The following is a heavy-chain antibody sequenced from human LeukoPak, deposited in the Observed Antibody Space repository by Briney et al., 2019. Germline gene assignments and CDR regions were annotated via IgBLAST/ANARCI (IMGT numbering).Heavy chain of an antibody. J-gene: IGHJ6*03. CDR1: GGSISSYY. D-gene: IGHD2-15*01. CDR2: IYYSGST. Sequence: SETLSLTCTVSGGSISSYYWSWIRQPPGKGLEWNGYIYYSGSTNYNPSLTSRVTISVDTSKNLFSLKLSSVTAADTAVYYCARAPDCSGGSCYSYYYYYMDVWGKGTTVTVSS. CDR3: ARAPDCSGGSCYSYYYYYMDV. V-gene: IGHV4-59*01.